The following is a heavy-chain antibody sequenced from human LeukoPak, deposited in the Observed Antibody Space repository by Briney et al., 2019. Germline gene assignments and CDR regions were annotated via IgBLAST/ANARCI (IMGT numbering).Heavy chain of an antibody. CDR2: IYTSGST. Sequence: SETLSLTCTVSGGSISSGSYYWSWIRQPAGKGLEWIGRIYTSGSTNYKPSLKSRVTISVDTSKNQFSLKLSSVTAADTAVYYCARAHDYGDYVDLLDYWGQGTLVTVSS. V-gene: IGHV4-61*02. J-gene: IGHJ4*02. D-gene: IGHD4-17*01. CDR1: GGSISSGSYY. CDR3: ARAHDYGDYVDLLDY.